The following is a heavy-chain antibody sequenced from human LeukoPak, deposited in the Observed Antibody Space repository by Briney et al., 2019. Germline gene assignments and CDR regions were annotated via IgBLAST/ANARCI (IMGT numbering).Heavy chain of an antibody. J-gene: IGHJ6*02. Sequence: SETLSLTCTVSGVSISSYYWSWIRQPPGKGLEWIGYIYYSGSTNYNPSLKSRVTISVDTSKNQFSLKLSSVTAADTAVYYCARYDFWSIYYYGMDVWGQGTTVTVSS. CDR2: IYYSGST. CDR3: ARYDFWSIYYYGMDV. D-gene: IGHD3-3*01. CDR1: GVSISSYY. V-gene: IGHV4-59*01.